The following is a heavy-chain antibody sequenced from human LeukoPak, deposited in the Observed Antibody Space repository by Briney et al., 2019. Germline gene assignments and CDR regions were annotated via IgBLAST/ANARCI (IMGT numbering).Heavy chain of an antibody. CDR2: IFHTGHS. Sequence: PSETLSLTCTVSGGSISTFYWSWLRQPPGKGLEWIGYIFHTGHSNHNPSLKGRVTISVDMSKNQFSLNLNSVTAADTAMYYCARHPFSDGFDLWGQGIMVTVSS. CDR1: GGSISTFY. CDR3: ARHPFSDGFDL. V-gene: IGHV4-59*08. J-gene: IGHJ3*01.